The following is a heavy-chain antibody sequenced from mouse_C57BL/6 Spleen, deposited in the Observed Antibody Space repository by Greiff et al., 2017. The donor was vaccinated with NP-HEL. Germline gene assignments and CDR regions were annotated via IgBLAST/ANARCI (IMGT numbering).Heavy chain of an antibody. CDR3: ARSPYSYAMDY. V-gene: IGHV1-52*01. Sequence: QVQLQQPGAELVRPGSSVKLSCKASGYTFTSYWMHWVKQRPIQGLEWIGNIDPSDSETHYNQKFKDKATLTVDKSSSTAYMQLSSLKSEDSAVYYCARSPYSYAMDYWGQGTSVTVSS. CDR1: GYTFTSYW. CDR2: IDPSDSET. J-gene: IGHJ4*01.